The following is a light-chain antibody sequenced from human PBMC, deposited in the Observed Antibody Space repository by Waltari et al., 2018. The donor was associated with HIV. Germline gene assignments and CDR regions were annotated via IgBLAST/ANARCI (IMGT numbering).Light chain of an antibody. CDR3: GSYSGSNNFV. CDR2: DVV. Sequence: QSALTQPPSASGSHGQSVTISCTGTSSEVGGDNYVSWYQQHPDKAPTLWIYDVVKRRSGVPYRCSGAKSCNTSSLTASGLQAEDEADYYCGSYSGSNNFVFGNGTKVTVL. CDR1: SSEVGGDNY. V-gene: IGLV2-8*01. J-gene: IGLJ1*01.